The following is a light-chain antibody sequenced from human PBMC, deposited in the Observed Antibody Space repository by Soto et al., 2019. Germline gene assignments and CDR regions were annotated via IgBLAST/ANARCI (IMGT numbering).Light chain of an antibody. CDR3: QQYGSSPWT. CDR1: QSVSSRS. Sequence: EIVLTQSPGTLSLSPGERATLSCRASQSVSSRSLAWFQQKHGQAPRLLIYAASSRATGIPDRLSGSGYGTDFTLTTSRLEPEDFAVYYCQQYGSSPWTFNQGTKVEIK. CDR2: AAS. V-gene: IGKV3-20*01. J-gene: IGKJ1*01.